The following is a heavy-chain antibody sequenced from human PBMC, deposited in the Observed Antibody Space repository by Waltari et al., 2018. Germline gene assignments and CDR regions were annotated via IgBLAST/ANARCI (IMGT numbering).Heavy chain of an antibody. J-gene: IGHJ4*02. CDR2: IYHSGST. Sequence: QVQLQESGPGLVKPSETLSLTCAVSAYSISRGYYWGWIRQPPGKGLEWIGSIYHSGSTYYNPSLKSRVTISADTSKNQFSLKLSSVTAADTAVYYCARDSSGWIDYWGQGTLVTVSS. V-gene: IGHV4-38-2*02. D-gene: IGHD6-19*01. CDR1: AYSISRGYY. CDR3: ARDSSGWIDY.